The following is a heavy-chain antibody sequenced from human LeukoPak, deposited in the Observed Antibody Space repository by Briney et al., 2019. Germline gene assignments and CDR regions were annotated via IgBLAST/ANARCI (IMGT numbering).Heavy chain of an antibody. Sequence: GRSLRLSCAASGFTFSSYAMHWVRQAPGKGLEWVAVISYDGSNKYYADSVKGRFTISRDNSKNTLYLQMNSLRAEDTAVNYCARDILLSYYFDYWGQGTLVTVSS. J-gene: IGHJ4*02. D-gene: IGHD2/OR15-2a*01. V-gene: IGHV3-30-3*01. CDR2: ISYDGSNK. CDR3: ARDILLSYYFDY. CDR1: GFTFSSYA.